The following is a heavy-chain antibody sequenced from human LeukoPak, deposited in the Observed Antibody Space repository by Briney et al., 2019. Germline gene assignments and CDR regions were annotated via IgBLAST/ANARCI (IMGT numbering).Heavy chain of an antibody. V-gene: IGHV3-30*18. CDR1: GFTFSSYG. Sequence: GRSLRLSCAASGFTFSSYGMHWVRQAPGKGLEWVAVISYDGSNKYYADSVKGRFTISRDNSKNTLYLQMNSLRAEDTAVYYCANAPAGGGVYYYYYYYMDVWGKGTTVTVSS. CDR2: ISYDGSNK. CDR3: ANAPAGGGVYYYYYYYMDV. J-gene: IGHJ6*03. D-gene: IGHD1-26*01.